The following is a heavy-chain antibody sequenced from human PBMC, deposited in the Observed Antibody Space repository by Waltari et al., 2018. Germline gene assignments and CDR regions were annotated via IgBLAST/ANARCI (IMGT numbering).Heavy chain of an antibody. D-gene: IGHD6-19*01. V-gene: IGHV1-69*05. J-gene: IGHJ4*02. CDR2: IIPIFGTA. CDR3: ASATGYSSGWPRLIFDY. CDR1: GGTFSSYA. Sequence: QVQLVQSGAEVKKPGSSVKVSCKASGGTFSSYAISWVRQAPGQGLEWMGGIIPIFGTANYAQKFQGRVTSTTDESTSAAYMELSSLRSEDTAVYYCASATGYSSGWPRLIFDYWGQGTLVTVSS.